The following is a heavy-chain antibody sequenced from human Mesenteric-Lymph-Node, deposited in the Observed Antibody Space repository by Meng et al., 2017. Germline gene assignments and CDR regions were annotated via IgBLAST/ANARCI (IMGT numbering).Heavy chain of an antibody. V-gene: IGHV4-61*02. CDR2: IYSSG. CDR3: ARGLTYFYDSGGYYFDY. D-gene: IGHD3-22*01. Sequence: SETLSLTCTVSGGSISSGGYYWSWIRQPAGKGLEWIGRIYSSGSTTTKYNPSLNSRVTMSVDTSKNQFFLKLSSVTAADTAVYFCARGLTYFYDSGGYYFDYWGQGALVTVSS. CDR1: GGSISSGGYY. J-gene: IGHJ4*02.